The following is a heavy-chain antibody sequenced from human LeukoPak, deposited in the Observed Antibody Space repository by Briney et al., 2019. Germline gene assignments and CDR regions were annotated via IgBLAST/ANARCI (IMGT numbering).Heavy chain of an antibody. V-gene: IGHV3-33*01. D-gene: IGHD6-19*01. Sequence: GGSLRLSCAASGFTFSSYGMHWVRQAPGKGLEWVAVIWYDGSNKYYADSVKGRFTISRDNSKNTLYLQMNSLRAEDTAVYYCARGSSGGYGDSAFDIWGQGTMVTVSS. CDR3: ARGSSGGYGDSAFDI. CDR2: IWYDGSNK. J-gene: IGHJ3*02. CDR1: GFTFSSYG.